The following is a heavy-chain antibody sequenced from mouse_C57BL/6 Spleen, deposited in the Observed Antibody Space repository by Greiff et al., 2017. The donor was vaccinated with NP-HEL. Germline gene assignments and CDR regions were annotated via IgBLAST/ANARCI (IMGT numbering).Heavy chain of an antibody. CDR1: GYTFTSYW. Sequence: QVQLKQPGAELVKPGASVKLSCKASGYTFTSYWMQWVKQRPGQGLEWIGEIDPSDSYTNYNQKFKGKATLTVDTSSSTAYMQLSSLTSEDSAVYYCARTTVVATEDYWGQGTTLTVSS. CDR3: ARTTVVATEDY. J-gene: IGHJ2*01. V-gene: IGHV1-50*01. CDR2: IDPSDSYT. D-gene: IGHD1-1*01.